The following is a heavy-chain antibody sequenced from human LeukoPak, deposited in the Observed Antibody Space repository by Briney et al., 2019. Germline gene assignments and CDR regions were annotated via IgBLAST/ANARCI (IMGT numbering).Heavy chain of an antibody. CDR1: GGSISSSSYY. Sequence: PSETLSLTCTVSGGSISSSSYYWGWIRQPPGKGLEWIGSIYYSGSTYYNPSLKSRVTISVDTSKNQFSLKLSSVTAADTAVYYCANTYYDILTGYPIDYWGQGTLVTVSS. V-gene: IGHV4-39*01. CDR3: ANTYYDILTGYPIDY. J-gene: IGHJ4*02. D-gene: IGHD3-9*01. CDR2: IYYSGST.